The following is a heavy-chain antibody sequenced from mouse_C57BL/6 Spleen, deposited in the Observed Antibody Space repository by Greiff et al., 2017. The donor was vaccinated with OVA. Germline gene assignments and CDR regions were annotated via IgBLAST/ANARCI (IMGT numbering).Heavy chain of an antibody. CDR2: ICSGGDYI. D-gene: IGHD2-4*01. CDR3: TRDGGDYDPHWYFDV. J-gene: IGHJ1*03. Sequence: EVKLVESGEGLVKPGGSLKLSCAASGFTFSSYAMSWVRQTPEKRLEWVGYICSGGDYIYYADTVKGRFTISRDNARNTLYLQMSSLKSEDTAMYYCTRDGGDYDPHWYFDVWGTGTTVTVSS. V-gene: IGHV5-9-1*02. CDR1: GFTFSSYA.